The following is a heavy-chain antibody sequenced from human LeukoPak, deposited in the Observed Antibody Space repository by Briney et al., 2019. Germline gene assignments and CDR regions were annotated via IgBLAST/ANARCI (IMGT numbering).Heavy chain of an antibody. J-gene: IGHJ3*02. CDR3: ARGGQGDGYSADEAFDI. CDR1: GDSVSSNNS. Sequence: SQTLSLTCVISGDSVSSNNSWNWIRQSPSRGLEWLGRTYYRSKWYNDYVVSVKSRININPDTSKNQFSLHLNSVTPEDTAVYYCARGGQGDGYSADEAFDIWGQGTMVTVS. D-gene: IGHD5-18*01. V-gene: IGHV6-1*01. CDR2: TYYRSKWYN.